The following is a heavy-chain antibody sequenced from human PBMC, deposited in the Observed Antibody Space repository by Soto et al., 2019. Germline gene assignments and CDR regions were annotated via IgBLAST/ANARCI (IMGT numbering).Heavy chain of an antibody. CDR3: ARGGGGNGDYRDY. J-gene: IGHJ4*02. V-gene: IGHV4-31*03. D-gene: IGHD4-17*01. CDR2: IYYSGST. Sequence: QVQLQESGPGLVKPSQTLSLTCTVSGGSISSGGYYWSWIRQHPGKGLEWIGYIYYSGSTYYNPSLKGRVTIAVDPAKNQSPLKRSSVTAADTAVYYCARGGGGNGDYRDYWGQGTLVTVSS. CDR1: GGSISSGGYY.